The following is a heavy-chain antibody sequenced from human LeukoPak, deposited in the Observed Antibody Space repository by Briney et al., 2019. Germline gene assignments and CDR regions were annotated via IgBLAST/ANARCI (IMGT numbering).Heavy chain of an antibody. D-gene: IGHD3-3*01. CDR2: INHSGST. CDR3: ARQNYDFWSGYRDAFDI. Sequence: PSETLSLTCAVYGGSFSGYYWSWIRQPPGKGLEWIGEINHSGSTNYNPSLKSRVTISVDTSKNQFSLKLSSVTAADTAVYYCARQNYDFWSGYRDAFDIWGQGTMVTVPS. J-gene: IGHJ3*02. CDR1: GGSFSGYY. V-gene: IGHV4-34*01.